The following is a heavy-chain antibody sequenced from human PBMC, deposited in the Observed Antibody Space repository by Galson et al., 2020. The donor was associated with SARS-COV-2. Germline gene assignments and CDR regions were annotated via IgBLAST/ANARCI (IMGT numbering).Heavy chain of an antibody. CDR1: GFTFSSYG. J-gene: IGHJ4*02. CDR2: IWYDGSNK. Sequence: GESLKISCAASGFTFSSYGMHWVRQAPGKGLEWVAVIWYDGSNKYYADSVKGRFTISRDNSKNTLYLQMNSLRAEDTAVYYCAKAGWFGDREYYFDYWGQGTLVTVSS. CDR3: AKAGWFGDREYYFDY. D-gene: IGHD3-10*01. V-gene: IGHV3-33*06.